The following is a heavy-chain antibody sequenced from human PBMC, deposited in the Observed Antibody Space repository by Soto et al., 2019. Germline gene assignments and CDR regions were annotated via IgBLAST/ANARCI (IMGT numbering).Heavy chain of an antibody. V-gene: IGHV4-4*02. CDR2: IYHSGST. CDR1: GFTFSSYAM. J-gene: IGHJ4*02. Sequence: GSLRLSCAASGFTFSSYAMSWVRQPPGKGLEWIGEIYHSGSTNYNPSLKSRVTISVDKSKNQFSLKLSSVTAADTAVYYCARGGYDFWSGYYTHFDYWGQGTLVTVSS. D-gene: IGHD3-3*01. CDR3: ARGGYDFWSGYYTHFDY.